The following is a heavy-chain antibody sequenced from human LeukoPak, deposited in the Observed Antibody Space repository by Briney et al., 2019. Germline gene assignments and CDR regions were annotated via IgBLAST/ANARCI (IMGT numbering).Heavy chain of an antibody. Sequence: GGSLRLSCAASGFAFSTYGMTWVRQAPGKGLEWVSAISDTGSNTYYADSVKGRFTISRDNSKNTVYLQMNSLRAEDTAVYYCAKRVPYCSSSVYLDCWGQGTLVTVSS. CDR1: GFAFSTYG. D-gene: IGHD6-6*01. CDR2: ISDTGSNT. V-gene: IGHV3-23*01. J-gene: IGHJ4*02. CDR3: AKRVPYCSSSVYLDC.